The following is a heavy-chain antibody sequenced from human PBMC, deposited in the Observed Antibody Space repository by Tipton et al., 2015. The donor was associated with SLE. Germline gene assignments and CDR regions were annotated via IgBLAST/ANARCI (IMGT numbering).Heavy chain of an antibody. D-gene: IGHD3-3*01. CDR3: ARETRVDATFSKYNRFDP. CDR1: GGSFSPYS. Sequence: LRLSCAVYGGSFSPYSWSWIRQPPGKGLEWIGEVNHRGRTNYSPSLKSRVTMSVDTSTNQFSLKLISVTAADTAIYFCARETRVDATFSKYNRFDPWGQGTLVAVSS. CDR2: VNHRGRT. V-gene: IGHV4-34*01. J-gene: IGHJ5*02.